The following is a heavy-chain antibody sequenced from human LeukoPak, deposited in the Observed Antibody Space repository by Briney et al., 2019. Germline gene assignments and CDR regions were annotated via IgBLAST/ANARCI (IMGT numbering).Heavy chain of an antibody. CDR1: GYTFSSYS. CDR3: ASLKNSGWGNAFHF. CDR2: ISSSSSTI. J-gene: IGHJ3*01. Sequence: HAGGSLRLSCAASGYTFSSYSMNWVRQAPGKGLEWVSYISSSSSTIYYADSVKGRFTISRDNAKNSLYLQMNSLRAEDTAVYYCASLKNSGWGNAFHFWGQGTMVTVSS. V-gene: IGHV3-48*04. D-gene: IGHD6-19*01.